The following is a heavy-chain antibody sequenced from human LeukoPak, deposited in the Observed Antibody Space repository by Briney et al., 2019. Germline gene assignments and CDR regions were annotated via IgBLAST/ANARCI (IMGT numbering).Heavy chain of an antibody. D-gene: IGHD5-18*01. V-gene: IGHV3-48*03. CDR3: ARGALGHSHGYYYFDY. CDR1: GFTFSSYE. CDR2: ISSSGGSI. J-gene: IGHJ4*02. Sequence: GGSLRLSCAASGFTFSSYEMNWVRQAPGKGRERVSYISSSGGSIYYADSVKGRFTISRDNAKDSLYLQMNSLRAEDTAVYYCARGALGHSHGYYYFDYWGQGTLVTVSS.